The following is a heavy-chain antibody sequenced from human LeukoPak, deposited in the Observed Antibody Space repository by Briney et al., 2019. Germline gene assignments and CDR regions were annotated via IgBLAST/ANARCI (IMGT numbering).Heavy chain of an antibody. V-gene: IGHV1-18*01. D-gene: IGHD1-26*01. J-gene: IGHJ3*02. CDR2: ISDYNDGP. CDR3: ARDWDRNIDSFEI. CDR1: GGTFSSHA. Sequence: ASVKVSCKASGGTFSSHAISWVRQAPGQGLEWMGWISDYNDGPNYAHKFQGRVSLTMDTSTSTAYMELTSLRSDDAAVYYCARDWDRNIDSFEIWGQGTMVTVSS.